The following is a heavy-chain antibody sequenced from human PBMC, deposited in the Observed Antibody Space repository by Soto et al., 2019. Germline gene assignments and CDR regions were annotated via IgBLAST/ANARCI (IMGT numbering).Heavy chain of an antibody. D-gene: IGHD3-3*01. Sequence: PGGSLRLSCAASGFTFSYYAMTWVRQAPGKGLEWVSGISGSGDSTYYADAVKGRFTISRDNSKNTLYLQMNSLRAEDTAVYYCAKTRYDFWSGSDYWGQGTLVTVSS. J-gene: IGHJ4*02. CDR2: ISGSGDST. CDR3: AKTRYDFWSGSDY. V-gene: IGHV3-23*01. CDR1: GFTFSYYA.